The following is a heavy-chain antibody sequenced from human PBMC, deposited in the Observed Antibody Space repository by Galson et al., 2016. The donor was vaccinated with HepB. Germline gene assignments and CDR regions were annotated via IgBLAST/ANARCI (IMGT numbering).Heavy chain of an antibody. D-gene: IGHD5-18*01. CDR2: IYFDGTET. Sequence: PGEGLVWVSRIYFDGTETKYADSVKGRFTISRDNPKNTLYLQMNSLRAEDTAVYYCASGYSYGFVFWGQGTLVIVSS. CDR3: ASGYSYGFVF. J-gene: IGHJ4*02. V-gene: IGHV3-74*03.